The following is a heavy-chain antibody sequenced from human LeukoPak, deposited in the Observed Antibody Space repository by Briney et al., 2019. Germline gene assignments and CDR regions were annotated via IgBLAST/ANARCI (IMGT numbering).Heavy chain of an antibody. D-gene: IGHD4-23*01. J-gene: IGHJ4*02. CDR2: IYYSGST. CDR3: ARDHPGGDSSFDY. CDR1: GGFFSSYY. V-gene: IGHV4-59*01. Sequence: SETLSLTCTVSGGFFSSYYCSWIRQPPGKGLEWIGYIYYSGSTNYHPSLKSRVTISVDTSKNQFSLKLSSVTAADTAVYYCARDHPGGDSSFDYWGQGTLVTVSS.